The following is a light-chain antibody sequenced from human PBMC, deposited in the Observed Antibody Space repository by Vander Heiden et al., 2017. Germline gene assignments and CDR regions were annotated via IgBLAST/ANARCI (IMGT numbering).Light chain of an antibody. CDR2: QDN. V-gene: IGLV3-1*01. Sequence: SYELTQPPSSPVAPGQTASIPCSGDKLGDKYASWYQQRPGQSPVLFIHQDNKRPSGIPERFSGSDSGNTATLTISGTQAVDDSYYYCQEWTSSTSVFGGGTKLTVL. CDR1: KLGDKY. CDR3: QEWTSSTSV. J-gene: IGLJ2*01.